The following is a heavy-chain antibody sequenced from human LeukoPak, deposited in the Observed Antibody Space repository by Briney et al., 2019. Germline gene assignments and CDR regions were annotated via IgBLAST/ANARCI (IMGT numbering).Heavy chain of an antibody. J-gene: IGHJ4*02. CDR2: ITSSSSYI. V-gene: IGHV3-21*01. Sequence: GGSLRLSCAASGFTFSSYSMTWVRQAPGKGLEWVSSITSSSSYIYYADSVKGRFTISRDNAKNSLYLQMNSLRAEDTAVYYCAREGLYYYDGSGYFDYWGQGTLVTVSS. CDR3: AREGLYYYDGSGYFDY. D-gene: IGHD3-22*01. CDR1: GFTFSSYS.